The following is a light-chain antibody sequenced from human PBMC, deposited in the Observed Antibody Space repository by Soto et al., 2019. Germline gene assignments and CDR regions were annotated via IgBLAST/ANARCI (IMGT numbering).Light chain of an antibody. CDR1: QSVSSSY. CDR2: GAT. Sequence: EVVLTQSPGTLSLSPGERATLSCRASQSVSSSYIGWYQQKPGQAPRLLIHGATSRATGIPERFSGSASGTDFTLTISRPEPEDFAVYFCQQYGDSPFTFGPGTKVDIK. J-gene: IGKJ3*01. CDR3: QQYGDSPFT. V-gene: IGKV3-20*01.